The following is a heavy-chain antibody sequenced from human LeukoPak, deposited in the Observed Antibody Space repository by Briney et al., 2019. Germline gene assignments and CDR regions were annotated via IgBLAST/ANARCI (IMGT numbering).Heavy chain of an antibody. CDR2: ISYSGST. Sequence: SQTLSLTCTVSGDSISSGGHYWSWIRQHPGRGLEWVGYISYSGSTYYNPSLKSRVTISADTSKNHFSLKLSSVTAADTAVYYCARSRSGPIDYWGQGTLVTVSS. D-gene: IGHD3-10*01. CDR3: ARSRSGPIDY. CDR1: GDSISSGGHY. J-gene: IGHJ4*02. V-gene: IGHV4-31*03.